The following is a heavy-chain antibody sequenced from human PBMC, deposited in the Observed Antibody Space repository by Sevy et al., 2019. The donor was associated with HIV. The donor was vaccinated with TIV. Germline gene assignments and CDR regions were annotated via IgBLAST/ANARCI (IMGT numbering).Heavy chain of an antibody. J-gene: IGHJ4*02. V-gene: IGHV3-23*01. CDR3: TKRPLGSPNFYFQY. CDR2: IAASDGTT. Sequence: QLGGSLRLSCAASGFSFSSNVMSWVRQTPAKGLEWVSSIAASDGTTFYADSVKGRFTISRDNSKNTLFLQMSSLRAEDTAVYYCTKRPLGSPNFYFQYWGQGTLVTVSS. D-gene: IGHD2-8*01. CDR1: GFSFSSNV.